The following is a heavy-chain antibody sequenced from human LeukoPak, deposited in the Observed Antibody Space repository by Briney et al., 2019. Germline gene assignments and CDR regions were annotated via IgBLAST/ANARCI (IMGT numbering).Heavy chain of an antibody. CDR2: INPNSGGT. D-gene: IGHD2-15*01. J-gene: IGHJ5*02. Sequence: ASVKVSCKASGYTFTGYYMHWVRQAPGQGLEWMGWINPNSGGTNYAQKFQGRVTMTRDTSISTAYMELSRLRSDDTAVYYCARGVGYCSSGSCYSGWFDPWGQGTLVTVSS. CDR3: ARGVGYCSSGSCYSGWFDP. CDR1: GYTFTGYY. V-gene: IGHV1-2*02.